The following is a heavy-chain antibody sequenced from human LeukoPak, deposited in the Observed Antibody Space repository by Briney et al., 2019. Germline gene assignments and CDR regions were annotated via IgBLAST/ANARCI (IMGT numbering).Heavy chain of an antibody. CDR2: ISSNGGST. D-gene: IGHD6-13*01. CDR3: VKDRGYSSSWSGDYNYGMDV. V-gene: IGHV3-64D*09. Sequence: GGSLRLSCSASGFXFSSYAIHWVRQAPGKGLEYVSAISSNGGSTYYADSVKGRFTISRDNSKNTQYLQMSSLRAEDTAVYYCVKDRGYSSSWSGDYNYGMDVWGQGTTVTVSS. CDR1: GFXFSSYA. J-gene: IGHJ6*02.